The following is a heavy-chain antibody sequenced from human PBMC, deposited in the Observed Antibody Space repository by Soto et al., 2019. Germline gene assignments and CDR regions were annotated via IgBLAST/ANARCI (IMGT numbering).Heavy chain of an antibody. Sequence: SETLSLTCTVSGGSISSGGYYWSWIRQHPGKGLEWIGYIYYSGSTYYNPSLKSRVTISVDTSKNQFSLKLSSVTAADTAVYYFSIFRTLTYSTHVPTQRSSDL. CDR3: SIFRTLTYSTHVPTQRSSDL. J-gene: IGHJ2*01. V-gene: IGHV4-31*03. D-gene: IGHD2-15*01. CDR1: GGSISSGGYY. CDR2: IYYSGST.